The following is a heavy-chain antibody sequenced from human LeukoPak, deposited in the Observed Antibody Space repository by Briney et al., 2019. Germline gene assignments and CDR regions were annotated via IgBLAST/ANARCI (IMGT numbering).Heavy chain of an antibody. Sequence: GSLRLSCAASGFTFSNYWMHWVRQAPGKGLVWVSRINSDARSTSYADSVKGRFTISRDNAKNTLYLQMNSLRAEDTAVYYCARGADTGYSSDSWGQGTLVTVSS. CDR2: INSDARST. D-gene: IGHD6-19*01. CDR1: GFTFSNYW. V-gene: IGHV3-74*01. CDR3: ARGADTGYSSDS. J-gene: IGHJ5*02.